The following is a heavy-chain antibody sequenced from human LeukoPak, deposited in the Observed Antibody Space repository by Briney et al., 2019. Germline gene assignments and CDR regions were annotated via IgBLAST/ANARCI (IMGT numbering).Heavy chain of an antibody. CDR1: GYTFTGYY. D-gene: IGHD5-12*01. V-gene: IGHV1-2*02. Sequence: ASVKVSCKASGYTFTGYYMHWVRQAPGQGLEWMGWINPNSGGTNYAQKFQGRVTMTRDTSISTAYMELSRLRSDDTAVYYCARDARGYSGYGLDFDYWGQGTLVTVSS. CDR3: ARDARGYSGYGLDFDY. CDR2: INPNSGGT. J-gene: IGHJ4*02.